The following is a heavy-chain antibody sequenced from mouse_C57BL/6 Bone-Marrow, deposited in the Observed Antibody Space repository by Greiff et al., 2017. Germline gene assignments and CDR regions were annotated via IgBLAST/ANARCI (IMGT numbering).Heavy chain of an antibody. CDR3: ARGAYYGNYEDWYFDV. CDR2: INPGSGGT. CDR1: GYAFTNYL. D-gene: IGHD2-10*01. J-gene: IGHJ1*03. V-gene: IGHV1-54*01. Sequence: QVQLQQSGAELVRPGTSVKVSCKASGYAFTNYLIEWVKQRPGQGLEWIGVINPGSGGTNYNEKFKGKATLTADKSSSTAYMQLSSLTSEDSAVYFCARGAYYGNYEDWYFDVWGTGTTVTVSS.